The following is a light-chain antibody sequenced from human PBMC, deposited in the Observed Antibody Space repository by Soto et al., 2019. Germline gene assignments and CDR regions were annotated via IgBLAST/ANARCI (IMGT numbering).Light chain of an antibody. J-gene: IGLJ2*01. CDR3: SSYTSSNVV. CDR2: EVS. CDR1: SSDVGNYNR. Sequence: QSALTQPPSVSGSPGQSVTISCTGTSSDVGNYNRVSWYQQPPGTAPKLMIYEVSNRPSGVPDRFSGSKSGNTASLTISGLQAEDEADYYCSSYTSSNVVFGGGTKVTVL. V-gene: IGLV2-18*02.